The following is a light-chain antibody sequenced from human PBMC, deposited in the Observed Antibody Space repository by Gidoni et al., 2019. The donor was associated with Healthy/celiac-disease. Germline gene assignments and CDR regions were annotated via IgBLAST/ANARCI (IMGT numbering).Light chain of an antibody. V-gene: IGKV3-11*01. CDR2: DAS. CDR3: QQHSNRLT. J-gene: IGKJ4*01. CDR1: QSVSSY. Sequence: ETLLTQSPATPPLSPGERATPSCRASQSVSSYLAWYQQKPGQAPRLLIYDASNRATGIPARFSGSGSGTDFTLTISSLEPEDFAVYYCQQHSNRLTFGGGTKVEIK.